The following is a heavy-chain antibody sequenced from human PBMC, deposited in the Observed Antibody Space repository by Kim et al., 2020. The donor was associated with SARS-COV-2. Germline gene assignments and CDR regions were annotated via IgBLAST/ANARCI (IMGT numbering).Heavy chain of an antibody. D-gene: IGHD3-22*01. CDR3: ARHTSAYSTLDY. J-gene: IGHJ4*01. Sequence: YYKPSLKSRVTISVDTSKNQFSLNRSSVTAADTAVYYCARHTSAYSTLDYWGRGALVTVSS. V-gene: IGHV4-39*01.